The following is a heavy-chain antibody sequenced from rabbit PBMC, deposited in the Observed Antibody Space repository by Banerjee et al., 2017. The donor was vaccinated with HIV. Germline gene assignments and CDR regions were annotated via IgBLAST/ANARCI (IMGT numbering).Heavy chain of an antibody. Sequence: QEQLEESGGDLVKPEGSLTLTCTASGFDFSNYYYMCWVRQAPGKGLEWIGTIYGGSSDSTYYATWAKGRFTISKTSSTTVTLQMTSLTAADTATYFCARDFTGSRDFGLRGPGTLVTVS. CDR2: IYGGSSDST. CDR3: ARDFTGSRDFGL. D-gene: IGHD1-1*01. CDR1: GFDFSNYYY. J-gene: IGHJ6*01. V-gene: IGHV1S45*01.